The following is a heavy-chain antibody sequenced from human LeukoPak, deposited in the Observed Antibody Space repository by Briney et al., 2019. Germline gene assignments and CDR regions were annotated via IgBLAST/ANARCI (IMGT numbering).Heavy chain of an antibody. D-gene: IGHD6-19*01. CDR2: ISAYNGNT. Sequence: ASVTVSCKASGYTFTSYGISWVRQAPGQGLEWMGWISAYNGNTNYAQKLQGRVTMTTDTSTSTAYMELRSLRSDDTAVYYCARDLTDSSGWYVESDYWGQGTLVTVSS. J-gene: IGHJ4*02. CDR1: GYTFTSYG. V-gene: IGHV1-18*01. CDR3: ARDLTDSSGWYVESDY.